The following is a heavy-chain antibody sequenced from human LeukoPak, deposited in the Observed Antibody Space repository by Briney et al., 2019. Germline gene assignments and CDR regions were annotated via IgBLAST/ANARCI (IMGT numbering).Heavy chain of an antibody. CDR2: ISGSGGST. CDR1: GFTVSSNY. CDR3: AKGGYYYDSSGYYYPDAFDI. J-gene: IGHJ3*02. D-gene: IGHD3-22*01. Sequence: PGGSLRLSCAASGFTVSSNYMSWVRQAPGKGLEWVSAISGSGGSTYYADSVKGRFTISRDNSKNTLYLQMNSLRAEDTAVYYCAKGGYYYDSSGYYYPDAFDIWGQGTMVTVSS. V-gene: IGHV3-23*01.